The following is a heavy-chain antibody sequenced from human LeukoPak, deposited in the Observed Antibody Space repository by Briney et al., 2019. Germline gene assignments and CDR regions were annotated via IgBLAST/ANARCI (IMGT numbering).Heavy chain of an antibody. CDR1: GGSINYYY. V-gene: IGHV4-59*01. D-gene: IGHD3-22*01. J-gene: IGHJ4*02. CDR2: IFYSGNT. Sequence: SETLSLTCTVSGGSINYYYWNWIRQPPGKGLEWIGYIFYSGNTKSNPSLKSRVTISVDTSKNQLSLKLSSVTAADAAVYYCARGEITYYYDSSGYYFDCWGQGTLVTVSS. CDR3: ARGEITYYYDSSGYYFDC.